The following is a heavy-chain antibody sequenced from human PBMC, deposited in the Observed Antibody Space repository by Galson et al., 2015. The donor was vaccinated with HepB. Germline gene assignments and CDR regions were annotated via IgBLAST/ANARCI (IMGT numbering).Heavy chain of an antibody. V-gene: IGHV1-8*01. CDR2: MNPNSGNT. CDR1: GYTFTSYD. Sequence: SVKVSCKASGYTFTSYDINWVRQATGQGLEWMGWMNPNSGNTGYAQKLQGRVTMTRNTSISTAYMELSSLRSEDTAVYYCARATTVTTRYYYYHMDVWGKGTTVTVSS. J-gene: IGHJ6*03. D-gene: IGHD4-17*01. CDR3: ARATTVTTRYYYYHMDV.